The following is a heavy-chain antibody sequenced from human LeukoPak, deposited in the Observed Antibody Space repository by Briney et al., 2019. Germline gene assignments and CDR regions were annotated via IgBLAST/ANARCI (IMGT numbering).Heavy chain of an antibody. J-gene: IGHJ4*02. CDR3: ARAVITFGGAVAKGFDC. V-gene: IGHV4-59*11. CDR2: IYHSGTT. CDR1: GGSISGHY. D-gene: IGHD3-16*01. Sequence: SETLSLTCTVSGGSISGHYWSWIRQPPGKEVEWIGNIYHSGTTLYSPSLKGRVIISIDTSKNQFSLNLSSVTAADTAVYYCARAVITFGGAVAKGFDCWGQGTLVTVSS.